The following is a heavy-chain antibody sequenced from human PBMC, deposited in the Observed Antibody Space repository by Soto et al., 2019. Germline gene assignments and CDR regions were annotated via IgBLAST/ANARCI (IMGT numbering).Heavy chain of an antibody. Sequence: QITLKESGPTLVQPTQTLTLTCSFSGFSLTSRPMGVGWIRQPPGKALEWLAVIYWDDDKRYSPSLRSRLTITKDTSKNQVILTLTNMDPVDTGTYYCAHRLGGYTWNDGYLDYWGQGILVTVSS. J-gene: IGHJ4*02. D-gene: IGHD1-20*01. V-gene: IGHV2-5*02. CDR2: IYWDDDK. CDR3: AHRLGGYTWNDGYLDY. CDR1: GFSLTSRPMG.